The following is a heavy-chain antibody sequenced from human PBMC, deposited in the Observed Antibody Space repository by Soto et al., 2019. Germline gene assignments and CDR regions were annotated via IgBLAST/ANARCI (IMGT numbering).Heavy chain of an antibody. D-gene: IGHD6-19*01. Sequence: GGSLRLSCAASGFTFSSYWMSWVRQAPGKGLEWVANIKQDGSEKYYVDSVKGRFTISRDNAKNSLYLQMNSLRAEDTAVYYCARPPYQWLVRDYAFDIWGQGTMVTVSS. CDR2: IKQDGSEK. V-gene: IGHV3-7*01. CDR1: GFTFSSYW. J-gene: IGHJ3*02. CDR3: ARPPYQWLVRDYAFDI.